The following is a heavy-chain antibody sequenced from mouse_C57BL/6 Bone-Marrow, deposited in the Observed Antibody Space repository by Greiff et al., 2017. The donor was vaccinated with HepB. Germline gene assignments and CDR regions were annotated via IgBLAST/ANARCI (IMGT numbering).Heavy chain of an antibody. J-gene: IGHJ2*01. CDR1: GYTFTGYW. V-gene: IGHV1-9*01. D-gene: IGHD2-5*01. Sequence: QVQLQQSGAELMKPGASVKLSCKATGYTFTGYWIVWVKQRPGHGLVWIGEILPGSGSTNYNEKFKGKATFTAATSSNTAYIQLSSLTTEDSAIYYSARRGYMSNSYYFDYWGQGTTLTVSS. CDR2: ILPGSGST. CDR3: ARRGYMSNSYYFDY.